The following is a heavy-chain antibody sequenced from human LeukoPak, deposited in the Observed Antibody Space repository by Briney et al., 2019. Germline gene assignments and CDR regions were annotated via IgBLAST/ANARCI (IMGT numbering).Heavy chain of an antibody. J-gene: IGHJ4*02. D-gene: IGHD5-24*01. CDR3: ARGLDGYNDY. Sequence: SETLSLTCAVYGGSFSGYYWSWIRQPPGKGLEWIGEINHSGSTNYNPSLKSRVTISVDTSKNQFSLKLSPVTAADTAVYYCARGLDGYNDYWAQGTLVTVSS. CDR1: GGSFSGYY. CDR2: INHSGST. V-gene: IGHV4-34*01.